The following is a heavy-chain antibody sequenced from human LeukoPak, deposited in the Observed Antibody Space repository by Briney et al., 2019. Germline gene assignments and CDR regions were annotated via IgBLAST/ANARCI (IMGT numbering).Heavy chain of an antibody. CDR2: IRYDGSNK. CDR1: EFSFNNFA. Sequence: PGGSLRLSCAASEFSFNNFAMYWVRQAPGKGLEWVAFIRYDGSNKYYADSVKGRFTISRDNSKNTLYLQMNSLRAEDTAVYYCAKVWQWKDYWGQGTLVTVSS. J-gene: IGHJ4*02. D-gene: IGHD6-19*01. V-gene: IGHV3-30*02. CDR3: AKVWQWKDY.